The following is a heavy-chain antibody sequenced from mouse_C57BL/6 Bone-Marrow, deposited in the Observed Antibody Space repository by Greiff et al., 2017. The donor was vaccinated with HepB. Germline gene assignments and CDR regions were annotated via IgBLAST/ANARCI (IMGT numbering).Heavy chain of an antibody. D-gene: IGHD1-1*01. J-gene: IGHJ2*01. CDR1: GYTFTGYW. Sequence: QVQLQQSGAELMKPGASVKLSCKATGYTFTGYWIEWVKQRPGHGLEWIGEILPGSVSTNSNEKFKGKATFTADTSSNTAYMQLSSLTTEDSAIYYWARRDYSGSSSGWFGYWGQGTTLTVSS. V-gene: IGHV1-9*01. CDR2: ILPGSVST. CDR3: ARRDYSGSSSGWFGY.